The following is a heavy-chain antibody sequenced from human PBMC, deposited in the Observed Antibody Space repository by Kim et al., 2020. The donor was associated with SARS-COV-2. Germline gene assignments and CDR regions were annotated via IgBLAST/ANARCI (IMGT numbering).Heavy chain of an antibody. CDR1: GFTFSSYG. J-gene: IGHJ3*02. Sequence: GGSLRLSCAASGFTFSSYGMHWVHQAPGKGLEWVAVISYDGSNKYYANSVKGRFTISRDNSKNTLYLQMNSLRAEDTAVYYCARDKGWPHAFDIWGQGTMVTVSS. CDR3: ARDKGWPHAFDI. V-gene: IGHV3-33*05. CDR2: ISYDGSNK. D-gene: IGHD6-19*01.